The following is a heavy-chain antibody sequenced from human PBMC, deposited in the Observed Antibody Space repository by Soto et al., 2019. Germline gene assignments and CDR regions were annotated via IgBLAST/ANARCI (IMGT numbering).Heavy chain of an antibody. CDR3: ARVRYCSGGSCFDY. V-gene: IGHV4-61*01. J-gene: IGHJ4*02. CDR1: GGSVSSGSYY. Sequence: SETLSLTCTGPGGSVSSGSYYWSWIRQPPGKGLEWIGYIYYSGSTNYNPSLKSRVTISVDTSKNQFSLKLSSVTAADTAVYYCARVRYCSGGSCFDYWGQGTLVTVSS. CDR2: IYYSGST. D-gene: IGHD2-15*01.